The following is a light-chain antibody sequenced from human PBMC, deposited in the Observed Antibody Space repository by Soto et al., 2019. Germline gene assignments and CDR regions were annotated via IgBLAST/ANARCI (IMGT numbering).Light chain of an antibody. V-gene: IGLV2-14*01. J-gene: IGLJ1*01. CDR2: EVN. Sequence: QSVLTQPASVSGSPGQSVTISCTGPRSDIGDSNFISWYQHSPGKAPRLLIYEVNNRRSGVSKRFSGSKAGNTASLTISGLLDDDEADYFCASFRSGTILVFGSGTKVTVL. CDR1: RSDIGDSNF. CDR3: ASFRSGTILV.